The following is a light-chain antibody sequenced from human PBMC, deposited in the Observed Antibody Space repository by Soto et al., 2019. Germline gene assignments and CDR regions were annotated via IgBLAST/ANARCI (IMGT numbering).Light chain of an antibody. Sequence: SCALAQARCVSVAPGQTARITCGGNKTGAYSVYWYQQKPGQAPVLVVYDDTNRPSGIPGRFSGSNSGNTATLTISSVEAGDEAAYYCQLWDSDSDPSYVFGGGTKVTVL. CDR2: DDT. CDR1: KTGAYS. J-gene: IGLJ1*01. V-gene: IGLV3-21*02. CDR3: QLWDSDSDPSYV.